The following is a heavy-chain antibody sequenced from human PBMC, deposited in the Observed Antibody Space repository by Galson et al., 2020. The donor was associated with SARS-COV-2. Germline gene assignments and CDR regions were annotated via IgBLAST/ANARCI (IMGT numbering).Heavy chain of an antibody. CDR3: AKDDGSGSYQYNWFDP. Sequence: GGSLRLSCAASGFSSDDYAMHWVRHAHGKGLEWVSGIRWKRGNIGHADSVKGRFTISREHAENSLYLQMNSLRAEDTALYYGAKDDGSGSYQYNWFDPWGQGTLVTVSS. J-gene: IGHJ5*02. D-gene: IGHD3-10*01. V-gene: IGHV3-9*02. CDR1: GFSSDDYA. CDR2: IRWKRGNI.